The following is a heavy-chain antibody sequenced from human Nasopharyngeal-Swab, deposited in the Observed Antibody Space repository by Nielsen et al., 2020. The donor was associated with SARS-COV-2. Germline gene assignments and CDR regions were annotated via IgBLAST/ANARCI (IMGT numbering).Heavy chain of an antibody. CDR3: AKPDKGTHDY. CDR1: GFTFSSYA. Sequence: GEPLKISCAASGFTFSSYAMSWVRQAPGKGLEWVSAISGSGGSTYYADSVKGRFTISRDNSKNTPYLQMNSLRAEDTAVYYCAKPDKGTHDYWGQGTLVTVSS. V-gene: IGHV3-23*01. CDR2: ISGSGGST. J-gene: IGHJ4*02. D-gene: IGHD1-1*01.